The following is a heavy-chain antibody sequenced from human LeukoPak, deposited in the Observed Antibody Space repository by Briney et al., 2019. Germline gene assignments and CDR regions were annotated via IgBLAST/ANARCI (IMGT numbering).Heavy chain of an antibody. CDR2: IYYSGST. D-gene: IGHD2-15*01. Sequence: PSETLSLTCTVSGGSISSYYWSWIRQPPGKGLEWIGYIYYSGSTNYNPSLKSRVTISVDTSKDQFSLKLSFVTAADTAVYYCARDPGVVARYYFDYWGQGTLVTVSS. CDR1: GGSISSYY. CDR3: ARDPGVVARYYFDY. V-gene: IGHV4-59*01. J-gene: IGHJ4*02.